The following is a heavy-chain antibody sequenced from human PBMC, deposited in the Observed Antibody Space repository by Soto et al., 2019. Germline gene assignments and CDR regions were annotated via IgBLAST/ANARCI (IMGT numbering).Heavy chain of an antibody. CDR1: GGTFSSYT. CDR2: IIPILGIA. Sequence: QVQLVQSGAEVKKPGSSVKVSCKASGGTFSSYTISWVRQAPGQGLEWMGRIIPILGIANYAQKFQGRVTITADKYTSTAYMELSSLRSEDTAVYYCARERASSGVTTNAFDIWGQGTMVTVSS. J-gene: IGHJ3*02. V-gene: IGHV1-69*08. CDR3: ARERASSGVTTNAFDI. D-gene: IGHD2-21*02.